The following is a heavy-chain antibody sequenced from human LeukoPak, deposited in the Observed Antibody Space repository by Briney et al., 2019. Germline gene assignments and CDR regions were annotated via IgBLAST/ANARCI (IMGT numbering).Heavy chain of an antibody. CDR3: AGDLGYYYDSSGYKY. V-gene: IGHV3-30-3*01. J-gene: IGHJ4*02. CDR1: GFTFSSYA. D-gene: IGHD3-22*01. CDR2: ISYDGSNK. Sequence: GGSLRLSCAASGFTFSSYAMHWVRQAPGKGLEWVAVISYDGSNKYYADSVKGRFTISRDNSKNTLYLQMNSLRAEDTAVYYCAGDLGYYYDSSGYKYWGQGTLVTVSS.